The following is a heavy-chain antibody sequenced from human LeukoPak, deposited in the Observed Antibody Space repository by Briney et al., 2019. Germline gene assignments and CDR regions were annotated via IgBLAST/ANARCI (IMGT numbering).Heavy chain of an antibody. CDR3: ARERLSIAARPRWFDP. V-gene: IGHV4-34*01. CDR1: GGSFSGYY. J-gene: IGHJ5*02. D-gene: IGHD6-6*01. Sequence: SETLSLTCAVYGGSFSGYYWSGIRQPPGKGLEWIGEINHSGSTNYNPSLKSRVTISVDTSKNQFSLKLRSVTAADTAVYYCARERLSIAARPRWFDPWGQGTLVTVSS. CDR2: INHSGST.